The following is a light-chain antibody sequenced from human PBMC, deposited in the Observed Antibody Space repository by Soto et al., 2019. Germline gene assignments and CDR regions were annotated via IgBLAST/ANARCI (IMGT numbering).Light chain of an antibody. CDR3: LQHDSYPLT. J-gene: IGKJ4*01. CDR1: QGIVNY. V-gene: IGKV1-17*03. CDR2: AAS. Sequence: DIQMTQSPSAMSASVGDRVTITCRASQGIVNYFAWFQQKPGKVHKRLIYAASSLQSGVPSRFSGSGSGTEFTLTISSLQPEDFATYYCLQHDSYPLTFGGGTKVEIK.